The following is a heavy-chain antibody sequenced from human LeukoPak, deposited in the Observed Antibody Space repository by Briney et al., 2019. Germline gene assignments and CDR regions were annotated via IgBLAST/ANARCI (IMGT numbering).Heavy chain of an antibody. Sequence: GASVKVSCKASGYTFTSYGISWVRQAPGQGLEGRGWISAYNGNTNYAQKLQGRVTMTTDTSTSTAYMELRSLRSDDTAVYYCARDSTGSYDFWSGYSKYYYYYYMDVWGKGTTVTVSS. CDR1: GYTFTSYG. D-gene: IGHD3-3*01. J-gene: IGHJ6*03. CDR3: ARDSTGSYDFWSGYSKYYYYYYMDV. CDR2: ISAYNGNT. V-gene: IGHV1-18*01.